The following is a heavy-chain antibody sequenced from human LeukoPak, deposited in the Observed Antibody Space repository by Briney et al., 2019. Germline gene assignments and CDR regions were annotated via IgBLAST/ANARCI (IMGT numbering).Heavy chain of an antibody. V-gene: IGHV4-59*01. D-gene: IGHD6-6*01. J-gene: IGHJ1*01. Sequence: SETLSLTCTVSGGSISTYYWNWIRQPPGKGLEWIGYIYHNGSTNYNPSFQSRVTISVDTSKNQFSLNLNSVTAADTAVYYCARGGAARLHFQNWGQGTLVTVSS. CDR2: IYHNGST. CDR3: ARGGAARLHFQN. CDR1: GGSISTYY.